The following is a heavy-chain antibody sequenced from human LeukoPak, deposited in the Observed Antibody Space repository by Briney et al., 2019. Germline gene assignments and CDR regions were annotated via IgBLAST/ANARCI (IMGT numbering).Heavy chain of an antibody. J-gene: IGHJ4*02. CDR1: GYTLTELC. V-gene: IGHV1-24*01. D-gene: IGHD3-22*01. CDR3: ATVKIDYDSSGYYWEYYFDY. CDR2: FDPEDGET. Sequence: ASVKVSCKVSGYTLTELCMHWVRQAPGKGLEWMGGFDPEDGETIYAQKFQGRVTMTEDTSTDTAYMELSSLRSEDTAVYYCATVKIDYDSSGYYWEYYFDYWGQGTLVTVSS.